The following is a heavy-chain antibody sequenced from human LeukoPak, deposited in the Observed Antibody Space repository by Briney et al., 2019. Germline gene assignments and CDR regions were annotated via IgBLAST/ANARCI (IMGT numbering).Heavy chain of an antibody. Sequence: ASVKVSCKASGCTFTGYYMHWVRQAPGQGLEWMGWINPNSGGTNYAQKFQGRVTMTRDTSISTAYMELSRLGSDDTAVYYCARVEVVAAGPLYYMDVWGKGTTVTVSS. J-gene: IGHJ6*03. CDR1: GCTFTGYY. CDR3: ARVEVVAAGPLYYMDV. V-gene: IGHV1-2*02. D-gene: IGHD2-15*01. CDR2: INPNSGGT.